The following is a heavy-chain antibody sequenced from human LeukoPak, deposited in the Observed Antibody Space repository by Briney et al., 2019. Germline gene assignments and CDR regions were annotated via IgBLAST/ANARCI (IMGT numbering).Heavy chain of an antibody. D-gene: IGHD6-19*01. J-gene: IGHJ4*02. V-gene: IGHV3-66*01. CDR2: LYTGIST. CDR1: GFTVSSNY. Sequence: PGGSLRLSCAASGFTVSSNYMSWVRHAPGKGLEWVSILYTGISTYYADSVKGRFTISRDTSRNTLYLQMNSLRAEDTAIYYCARARTYSSGWWYYFDYWGQGTLVTVSS. CDR3: ARARTYSSGWWYYFDY.